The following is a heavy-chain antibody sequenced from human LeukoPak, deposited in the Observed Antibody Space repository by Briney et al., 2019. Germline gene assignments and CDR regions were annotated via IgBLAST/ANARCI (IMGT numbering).Heavy chain of an antibody. V-gene: IGHV3-7*01. D-gene: IGHD5-18*01. CDR1: GVSFSRYW. CDR2: IKADGSEK. J-gene: IGHJ4*02. Sequence: PGGSLRLSCAGSGVSFSRYWMNWVRQAPGKGLEWVANIKADGSEKNYLDSVKGRFTISRDNAKNSLYLQMNSLRAEDTAVYSCARDKTRGLGYSYSKSGNYFDYWGQGTLVTVSS. CDR3: ARDKTRGLGYSYSKSGNYFDY.